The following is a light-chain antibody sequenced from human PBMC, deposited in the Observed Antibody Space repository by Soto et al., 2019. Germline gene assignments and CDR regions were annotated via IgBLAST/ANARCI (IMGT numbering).Light chain of an antibody. CDR3: SSFTTSTSYV. CDR1: SSDVGAYDY. CDR2: DVS. Sequence: QSVLTQPASVSGSPGQSITISCTGTSSDVGAYDYVSWYQQHPGEVPKLMIFDVSDRLSGVSNRFSGSKSGNTASLTISGLQAEDEADYYCSSFTTSTSYVFGTGTKLTVL. V-gene: IGLV2-14*03. J-gene: IGLJ1*01.